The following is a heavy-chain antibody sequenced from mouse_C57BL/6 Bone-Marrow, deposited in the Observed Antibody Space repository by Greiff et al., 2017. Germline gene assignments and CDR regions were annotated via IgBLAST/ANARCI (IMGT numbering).Heavy chain of an antibody. D-gene: IGHD2-4*01. J-gene: IGHJ2*01. CDR2: ISSGGSYT. CDR1: GFTFSSYG. V-gene: IGHV5-6*01. CDR3: ARDVDYDYDVELYYYDY. Sequence: VQLQQSGGDLVKPGGSLKLSCAASGFTFSSYGMSWVRQTPDKRLEWVATISSGGSYTYYPDSVKGRFTISRDNAKNTLYLQMSSLKSEDTAMYYCARDVDYDYDVELYYYDYGGQGTTLTVSS.